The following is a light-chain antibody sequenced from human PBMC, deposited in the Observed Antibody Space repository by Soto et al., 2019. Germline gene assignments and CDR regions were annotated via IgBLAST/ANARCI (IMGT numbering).Light chain of an antibody. CDR1: QSVANN. CDR3: QQYHNWPPQYT. Sequence: EIVMTQSPASLSVSPGDGATLSCWACQSVANNVAWYQQRPGQGPRLLIHGASTRAAGIPARFSGSGSGTDFTLTISSLQSEDFAVYYCQQYHNWPPQYTFGQGTKLQIK. V-gene: IGKV3-15*01. CDR2: GAS. J-gene: IGKJ2*01.